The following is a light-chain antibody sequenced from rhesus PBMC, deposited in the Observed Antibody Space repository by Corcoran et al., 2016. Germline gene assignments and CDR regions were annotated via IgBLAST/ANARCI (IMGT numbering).Light chain of an antibody. Sequence: QTVVTQEPSLTVSPGGTVTITCGSSTGEVTGGHYPQWFQQRPGQAPRGLIFNIDNKYSWTPARFSGSLAGGKAALTLSDAQPEDEAEYHCMLYFRGSQVLFGGGTRLTVL. V-gene: IGLV7-76*01. CDR3: MLYFRGSQVL. CDR2: NID. J-gene: IGLJ3*01. CDR1: TGEVTGGHY.